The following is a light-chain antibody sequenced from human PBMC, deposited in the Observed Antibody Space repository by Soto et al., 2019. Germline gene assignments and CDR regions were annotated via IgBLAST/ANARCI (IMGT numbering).Light chain of an antibody. CDR1: QRFGSSN. J-gene: IGKJ1*01. CDR3: YQYNDWTPA. Sequence: EIVLTQSPGTLSLSPGERGTLSCRASQRFGSSNLAWYQQKPGQAPRLLIYSTSSRATGIPDTFSGSGSGTDFTLTISRLQPEDFAVYYCYQYNDWTPAFVQGTKVEVK. CDR2: STS. V-gene: IGKV3-20*01.